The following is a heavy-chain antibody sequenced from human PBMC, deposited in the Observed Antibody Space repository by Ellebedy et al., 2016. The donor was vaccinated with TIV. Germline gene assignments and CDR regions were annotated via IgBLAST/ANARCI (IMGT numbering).Heavy chain of an antibody. V-gene: IGHV4-34*01. CDR1: GGSFSGYY. CDR2: ITQSGRT. CDR3: AEGRSGWYYFDY. J-gene: IGHJ4*02. D-gene: IGHD6-19*01. Sequence: GSLRLSCAVHGGSFSGYYWSWVRQPPGKGLEWIGEITQSGRTNYNPSLKGRVTISVDTSKNQFSLRLSSVTAADTALYYCAEGRSGWYYFDYWGRGTPVTVSS.